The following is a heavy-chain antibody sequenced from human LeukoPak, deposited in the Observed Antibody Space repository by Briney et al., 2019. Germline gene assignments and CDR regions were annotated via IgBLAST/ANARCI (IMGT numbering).Heavy chain of an antibody. Sequence: PGGSLRLSCAASGFTFSGSALHWVRQASGKGLEWVGRVKVKADSYATAYAASVKGRFTISRDEVKNTAYLQMDSLQTDDTAVYYCHFLCLGDCQGYFDLWGRGALVTVSS. D-gene: IGHD2-21*02. CDR3: HFLCLGDCQGYFDL. CDR1: GFTFSGSA. J-gene: IGHJ2*01. V-gene: IGHV3-73*01. CDR2: VKVKADSYAT.